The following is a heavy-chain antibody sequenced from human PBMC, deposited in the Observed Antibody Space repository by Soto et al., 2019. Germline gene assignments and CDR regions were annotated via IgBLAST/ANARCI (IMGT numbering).Heavy chain of an antibody. CDR2: IIPFFNTP. D-gene: IGHD1-26*01. J-gene: IGHJ4*02. V-gene: IGHV1-69*01. CDR1: GDTFSSYA. Sequence: QEQLVQSGAEVKKPGSSVKVSCKASGDTFSSYAISWVRQAPGQGLDGMGGIIPFFNTPNYAQKFQGRVTITADESTSTAYMELSSLRSEDTATYYCARESAYGGIPLAFDYWGQGTLVIVSS. CDR3: ARESAYGGIPLAFDY.